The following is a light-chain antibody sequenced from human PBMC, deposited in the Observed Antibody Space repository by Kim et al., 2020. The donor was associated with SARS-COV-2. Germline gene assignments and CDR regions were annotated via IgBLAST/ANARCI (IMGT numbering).Light chain of an antibody. V-gene: IGKV3-15*01. J-gene: IGKJ2*01. CDR1: QSISKN. CDR3: QQYNNWPPNT. Sequence: VSPGERATLSCRSSQSISKNLAWYQQKPGQAPRLLIYSVTTRATDIPARFSGSGSGTDFTLTIRSLQSEDFAVYYCQQYNNWPPNTFGQGTKLEI. CDR2: SVT.